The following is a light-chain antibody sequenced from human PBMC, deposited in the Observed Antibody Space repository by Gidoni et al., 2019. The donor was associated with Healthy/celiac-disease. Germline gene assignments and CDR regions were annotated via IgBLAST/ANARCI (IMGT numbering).Light chain of an antibody. CDR3: SSYTSSSLVV. V-gene: IGLV2-14*01. J-gene: IGLJ2*01. CDR1: RSDVGGYNY. CDR2: EVS. Sequence: QPALTQPAPVSGSPGQSITISCTGTRSDVGGYNYVSWYQQHPGKAPKLMIYEVSNRPSGVSNRCSGSKSGNTASLTISGLQAEDEADYYCSSYTSSSLVVFGGGTKLTVL.